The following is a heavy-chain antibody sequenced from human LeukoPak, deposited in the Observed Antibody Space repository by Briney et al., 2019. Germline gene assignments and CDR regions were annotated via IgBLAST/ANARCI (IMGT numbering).Heavy chain of an antibody. CDR2: IRSKANSYAT. CDR1: GSTFSGSA. CDR3: TRGFYDVIDY. Sequence: GGSLRLSGAASGSTFSGSAMHWVRQASGKGLEWVGRIRSKANSYATAYAASVKGRFTISRDDSKNTAYLQMNSLKTEDTAVYYCTRGFYDVIDYWGQGTLVTVSS. V-gene: IGHV3-73*01. D-gene: IGHD5/OR15-5a*01. J-gene: IGHJ4*02.